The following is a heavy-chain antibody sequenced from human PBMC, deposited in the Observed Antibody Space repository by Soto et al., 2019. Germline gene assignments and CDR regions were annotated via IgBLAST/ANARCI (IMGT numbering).Heavy chain of an antibody. CDR2: INPNSGGT. D-gene: IGHD3-22*01. CDR3: ARESDSSGYYYYGMGV. CDR1: RYTFTGCY. J-gene: IGHJ6*02. Sequence: ASVKGCCKDSRYTFTGCYRHWVRESRVEGLEWMGWINPNSGGTNYAQKFRGWVTMTRDTSISTAYMELSRLRSDETAVYYCARESDSSGYYYYGMGVWGQGTTVTVS. V-gene: IGHV1-2*04.